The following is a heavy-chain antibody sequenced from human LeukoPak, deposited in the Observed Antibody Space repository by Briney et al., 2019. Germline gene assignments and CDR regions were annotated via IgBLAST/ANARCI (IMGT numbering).Heavy chain of an antibody. CDR2: INHSGST. J-gene: IGHJ4*02. CDR1: GETFSGYY. Sequence: SEILSLTCAVYGETFSGYYWTWIRQPPGKGLEWIGEINHSGSTNYNPSLKSRVTVSVDTSKNQFSLKLTSVTAADTAVYYCARARGAVAIDYWGQGTLVTVSS. CDR3: ARARGAVAIDY. D-gene: IGHD6-19*01. V-gene: IGHV4-34*01.